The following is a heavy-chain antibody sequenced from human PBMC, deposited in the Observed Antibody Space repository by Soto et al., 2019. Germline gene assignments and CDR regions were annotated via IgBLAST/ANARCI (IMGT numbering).Heavy chain of an antibody. Sequence: EVQLVESGGGLVQPGGSLRLSFAASGITVSNNYMSWVRQAPGKGLECVSLIYSNGDTRYADSVKGRFTISRDNSKNTLYLQMNSLRAEDTAVYYCARDPPGIAAAGGGWGQGTTVTVSS. CDR2: IYSNGDT. D-gene: IGHD6-13*01. V-gene: IGHV3-66*01. J-gene: IGHJ6*02. CDR1: GITVSNNY. CDR3: ARDPPGIAAAGGG.